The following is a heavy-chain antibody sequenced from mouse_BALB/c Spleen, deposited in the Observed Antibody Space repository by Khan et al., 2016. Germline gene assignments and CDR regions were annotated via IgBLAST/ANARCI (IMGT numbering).Heavy chain of an antibody. CDR2: ISYSGRT. V-gene: IGHV3-2*02. CDR3: ARGGTTRFAY. D-gene: IGHD2-12*01. Sequence: EVQLQESGPGLVKPSQSLSLTCTVTGYSITSDYAWNWIRQFPGNKLEWMGYISYSGRTSYNPSLKSRISITRDPSKNQFFLQSNSVTTEDTATXYCARGGTTRFAYWGQGTLVTVSA. J-gene: IGHJ3*01. CDR1: GYSITSDYA.